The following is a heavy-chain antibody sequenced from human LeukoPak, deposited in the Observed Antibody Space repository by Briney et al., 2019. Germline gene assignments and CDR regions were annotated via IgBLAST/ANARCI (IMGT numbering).Heavy chain of an antibody. CDR2: IGGSGGST. CDR3: ANRLLRNYYYGMDV. D-gene: IGHD3-22*01. J-gene: IGHJ6*02. V-gene: IGHV3-23*01. CDR1: GFTFSSYD. Sequence: GGSLRLSCAASGFTFSSYDMHWVRQASGKGLEWVSAIGGSGGSTYYADSVKGRFTISRDNSKNTLYLQINSLRAEDTAVYYCANRLLRNYYYGMDVWGQGTTVTVSS.